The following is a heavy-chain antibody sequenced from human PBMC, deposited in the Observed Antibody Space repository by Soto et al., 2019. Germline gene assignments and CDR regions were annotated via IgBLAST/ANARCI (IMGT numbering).Heavy chain of an antibody. CDR1: GFTFSSFF. J-gene: IGHJ3*01. Sequence: EVQLLEPGGGLVQPGGSLRLSCAASGFTFSSFFMSWVRQAPGKGLDWVSGIGANGGGTYYADSVKGQFIISRDNSKNTLFLQMNSLRAEDTAVYYCARDPNGDYLGAFDFWGQKTMVTVSS. V-gene: IGHV3-23*01. CDR3: ARDPNGDYLGAFDF. CDR2: IGANGGGT. D-gene: IGHD4-17*01.